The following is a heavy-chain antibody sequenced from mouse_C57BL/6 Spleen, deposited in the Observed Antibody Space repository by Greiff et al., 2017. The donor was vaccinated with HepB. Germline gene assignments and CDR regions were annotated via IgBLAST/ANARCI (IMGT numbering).Heavy chain of an antibody. J-gene: IGHJ2*01. Sequence: EVHLVESEGGLVQPGSSMKLSCTASGFTFSDYYMAWVRQVPEKGLEWVANINYDGSSTYYLDSLKSRFIISRDNAKNILYLQMSSLKSEDTATYYCARDEAGTGYFDYWGQGTTLTVSS. CDR2: INYDGSST. V-gene: IGHV5-16*01. CDR3: ARDEAGTGYFDY. CDR1: GFTFSDYY. D-gene: IGHD4-1*01.